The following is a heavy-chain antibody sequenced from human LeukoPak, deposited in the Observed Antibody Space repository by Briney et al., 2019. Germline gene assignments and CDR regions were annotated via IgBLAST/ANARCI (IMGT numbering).Heavy chain of an antibody. Sequence: SETLSLTCTVSGGSISSYYWSWIRQPPGKGLEWIGYIYYSGSTNYNPSLKSRVTISVDTSKNQFSLKLSSVTAADTAVYYCSRERREYINSNYYYYYMDVWAKGPRSPSP. CDR3: SRERREYINSNYYYYYMDV. V-gene: IGHV4-59*01. CDR1: GGSISSYY. J-gene: IGHJ6*03. D-gene: IGHD1-1*01. CDR2: IYYSGST.